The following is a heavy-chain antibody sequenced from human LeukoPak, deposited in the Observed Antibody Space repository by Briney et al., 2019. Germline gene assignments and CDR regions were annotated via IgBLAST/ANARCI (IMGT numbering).Heavy chain of an antibody. J-gene: IGHJ4*02. V-gene: IGHV1-46*01. CDR1: GYTFTSYH. CDR3: ANSNYGDYELYFDY. Sequence: GASVKVSCKASGYTFTSYHIHWVRQAPGQGLEWMGIINPRGGSTTYAQKFQGRVTMTRDTSTSTVYMELSSLRSEDTAVYYCANSNYGDYELYFDYWGQGTLVTVSS. CDR2: INPRGGST. D-gene: IGHD4-17*01.